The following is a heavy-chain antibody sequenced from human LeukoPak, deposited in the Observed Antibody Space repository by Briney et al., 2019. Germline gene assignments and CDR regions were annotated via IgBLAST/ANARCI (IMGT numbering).Heavy chain of an antibody. CDR1: GLTFSSYG. CDR3: ARVSSWSRPFDY. Sequence: SGGSLRLSCAASGLTFSSYGMHWVRQAPGKGLEWVAVIWYDGSNKYYADSVKGRFTISRDNSKITLYLQMNSLRAEDTAVYYCARVSSWSRPFDYWGQGTLVTVSS. D-gene: IGHD6-13*01. J-gene: IGHJ4*02. CDR2: IWYDGSNK. V-gene: IGHV3-33*01.